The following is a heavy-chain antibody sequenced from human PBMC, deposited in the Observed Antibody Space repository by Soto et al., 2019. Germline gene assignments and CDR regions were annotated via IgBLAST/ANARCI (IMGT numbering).Heavy chain of an antibody. CDR3: VKKSCSHTRCYTGWFFDL. Sequence: PXGSLRLSCEAAGFIFEDYDLHWVRQPPGKGLHWVSGISWNSGDKDYADSVKGRFTISRDNVKNSLDLQMSSLRVEDTATYYCVKKSCSHTRCYTGWFFDLWGRGSLVTVSS. CDR1: GFIFEDYD. J-gene: IGHJ2*01. V-gene: IGHV3-9*01. D-gene: IGHD2-15*01. CDR2: ISWNSGDK.